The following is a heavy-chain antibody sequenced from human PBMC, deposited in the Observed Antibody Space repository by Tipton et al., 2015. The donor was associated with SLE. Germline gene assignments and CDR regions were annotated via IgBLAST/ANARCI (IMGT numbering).Heavy chain of an antibody. J-gene: IGHJ1*01. Sequence: TLSLTCTVSGGSISSSSYYWGWIRQPPGKGLEWIGSIYDSGSTYYSPSLKSRVTISVDTSKNQFSLRLSSVTAADTAVYYCARVSGSLRNFQDWGQGTLVTVSS. CDR2: IYDSGST. V-gene: IGHV4-39*07. D-gene: IGHD4-17*01. CDR1: GGSISSSSYY. CDR3: ARVSGSLRNFQD.